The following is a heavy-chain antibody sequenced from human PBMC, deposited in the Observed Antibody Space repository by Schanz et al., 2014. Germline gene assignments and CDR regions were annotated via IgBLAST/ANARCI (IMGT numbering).Heavy chain of an antibody. V-gene: IGHV3-7*01. J-gene: IGHJ3*02. CDR2: IKHDGSVK. Sequence: VQLVESGGGVVQPGRSLRLSCAASGFSFGTYAMSWVRQAPGKGLEWVANIKHDGSVKDYVDSVEGRFTISRDNAKNTLYLQMNTLRAEDTAVYYCARKMKLGVYGGKGHDSLDIWGQGTMVTVSS. D-gene: IGHD4-17*01. CDR3: ARKMKLGVYGGKGHDSLDI. CDR1: GFSFGTYA.